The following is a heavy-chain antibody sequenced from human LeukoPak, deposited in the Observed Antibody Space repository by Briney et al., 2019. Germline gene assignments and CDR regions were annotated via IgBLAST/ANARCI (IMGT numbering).Heavy chain of an antibody. J-gene: IGHJ4*02. CDR3: ASPGE. D-gene: IGHD3-10*01. V-gene: IGHV3-48*01. CDR1: GFTFSSYS. Sequence: GGSLRLSCAASGFTFSSYSMNWVRQAPGKGLEWVSYISSSSSTIYHADSVKGRFTISRDNAKNSVYLQMSSLRAEDTAIYYCASPGEWGQGTLVTVSS. CDR2: ISSSSSTI.